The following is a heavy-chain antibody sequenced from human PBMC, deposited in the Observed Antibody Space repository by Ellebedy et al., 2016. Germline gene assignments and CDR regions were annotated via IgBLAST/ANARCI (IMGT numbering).Heavy chain of an antibody. J-gene: IGHJ5*02. CDR2: MYSSGGI. CDR1: GDSISGYY. D-gene: IGHD1-26*01. CDR3: ARAGYSGLHRRWFNP. Sequence: SETLSLTXIVSGDSISGYYWIWVRQPAGKGLEWIGRMYSSGGIDYNPSLKSRVTLSMDTSNNQFSLNLKSVTAADTAVYYCARAGYSGLHRRWFNPWGQGTLVTVSS. V-gene: IGHV4-4*07.